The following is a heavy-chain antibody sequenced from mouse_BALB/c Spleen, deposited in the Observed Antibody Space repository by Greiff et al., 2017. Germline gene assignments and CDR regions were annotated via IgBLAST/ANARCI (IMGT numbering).Heavy chain of an antibody. V-gene: IGHV1-80*01. Sequence: QVQLQQSGAELVRPGSSVKISCKASGYAFSSYWMHWVKQRPGQGLEWIGQIYPGDGNTNYNGKFKGKATLTADKSSSTAYMQLSSLTSEDSAVYFCARSNSLLRLQAMDYWGQGTSVTVSS. D-gene: IGHD1-2*01. CDR3: ARSNSLLRLQAMDY. CDR2: IYPGDGNT. CDR1: GYAFSSYW. J-gene: IGHJ4*01.